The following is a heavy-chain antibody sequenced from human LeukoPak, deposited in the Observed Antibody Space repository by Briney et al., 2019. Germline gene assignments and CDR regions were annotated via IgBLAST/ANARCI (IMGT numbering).Heavy chain of an antibody. CDR3: ARDRVYDYSNPRGFDY. CDR2: ISCYNGKT. D-gene: IGHD4-11*01. J-gene: IGHJ4*02. V-gene: IGHV1-18*03. CDR1: GYPFTSFG. Sequence: ASVRVSCKASGYPFTSFGISWVRQAPGQGLEWMGWISCYNGKTKYADNLQGRVTTTTDTSTSTAYMELGSLRSDDMAVYYCARDRVYDYSNPRGFDYWGQGTLVTVSS.